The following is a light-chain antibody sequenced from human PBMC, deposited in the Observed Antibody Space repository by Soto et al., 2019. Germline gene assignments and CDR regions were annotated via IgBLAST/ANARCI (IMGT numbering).Light chain of an antibody. J-gene: IGKJ4*01. Sequence: EIVLAQSPATLSLSPGERATLSCRASQSVGNFLDWYQHRPGQAPTLLILNSSTRATGIPPRFSGSGSGTDFTLTISRLEPEDFAVYYCQQRRNWPLTFGGGTKVEIK. CDR1: QSVGNF. V-gene: IGKV3-11*01. CDR3: QQRRNWPLT. CDR2: NSS.